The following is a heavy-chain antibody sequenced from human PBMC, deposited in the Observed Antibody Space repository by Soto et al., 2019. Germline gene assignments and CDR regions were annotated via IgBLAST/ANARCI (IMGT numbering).Heavy chain of an antibody. Sequence: QVQLVESGGGEVQPGRSLTISCAASGFTFSTYGMHWVRQTPGKGLEWVAVISYDGTNKFYSDSVKGRFTISRDNFKNTLTLQKNSPRADDTAVYSCAKDLQSYGDYDYYCYGMDVWGLGTRVTVSS. CDR1: GFTFSTYG. D-gene: IGHD4-17*01. CDR3: AKDLQSYGDYDYYCYGMDV. J-gene: IGHJ6*02. CDR2: ISYDGTNK. V-gene: IGHV3-30*18.